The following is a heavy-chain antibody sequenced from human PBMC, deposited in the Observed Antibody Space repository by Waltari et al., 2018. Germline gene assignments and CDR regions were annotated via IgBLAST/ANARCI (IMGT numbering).Heavy chain of an antibody. V-gene: IGHV1-69*05. CDR1: GGTFSSDA. CDR3: ARGILIDYYYYYGMDV. D-gene: IGHD2-8*01. J-gene: IGHJ6*02. Sequence: QVQLVQSGAEVKKPGSSVKVSCKASGGTFSSDAISWVRQATGQGLEWMGGIIPIFGTANYAQKCQGRVTITTDESTSTAYMELSSLRSEDTAVYYCARGILIDYYYYYGMDVWGQGTTVTVSS. CDR2: IIPIFGTA.